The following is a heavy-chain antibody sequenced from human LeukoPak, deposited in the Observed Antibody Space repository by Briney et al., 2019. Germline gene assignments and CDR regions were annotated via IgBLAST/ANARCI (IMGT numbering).Heavy chain of an antibody. D-gene: IGHD3-10*01. CDR2: IYYSGST. CDR3: ARIGSGWFGEQHFDY. CDR1: GGSISSYY. Sequence: SETLSLTCTVSGGSISSYYLSWIRQPLGKGLEWIGYIYYSGSTNYNPSLKSRVTISVDTSKNQFSLKLNSVTAADTAVYYCARIGSGWFGEQHFDYWGQGTLVTVSS. J-gene: IGHJ4*02. V-gene: IGHV4-59*01.